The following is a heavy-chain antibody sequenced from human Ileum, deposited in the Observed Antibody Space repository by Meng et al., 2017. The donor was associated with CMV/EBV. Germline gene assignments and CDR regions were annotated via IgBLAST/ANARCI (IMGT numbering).Heavy chain of an antibody. V-gene: IGHV4-59*01. CDR2: VYYSGGT. CDR3: ARDRHDFDDNSYYRYFDY. CDR1: GGSISPYY. J-gene: IGHJ4*02. D-gene: IGHD3-22*01. Sequence: SETLSLTCTVSGGSISPYYWSWIRQAPGKGLEWIGYVYYSGGTNSNPSLKGRVSTSVDRTKSQFSLKLRSVTAADTAVYYCARDRHDFDDNSYYRYFDYWGQGMLVTVSS.